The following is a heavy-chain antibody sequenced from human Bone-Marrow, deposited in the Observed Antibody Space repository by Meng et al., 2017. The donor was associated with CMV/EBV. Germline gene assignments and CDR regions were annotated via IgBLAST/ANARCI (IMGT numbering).Heavy chain of an antibody. J-gene: IGHJ3*02. D-gene: IGHD3-9*01. CDR1: GGSFSGYY. Sequence: ETLSLTCAVDGGSFSGYYWSWIRQPPGKGLEWIGEINHSGSTNYNPSLKSRVTISVDTSKNQFSLKLSSVTAADTAVYYCARESYDILSGYALGAFDIWGQGTMVTV. CDR2: INHSGST. CDR3: ARESYDILSGYALGAFDI. V-gene: IGHV4-34*01.